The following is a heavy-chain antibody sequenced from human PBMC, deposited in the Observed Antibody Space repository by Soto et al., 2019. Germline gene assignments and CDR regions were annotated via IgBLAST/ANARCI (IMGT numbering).Heavy chain of an antibody. D-gene: IGHD3-9*01. CDR3: ARDQSGYYDILTGYPYYYGMDV. V-gene: IGHV1-46*01. J-gene: IGHJ6*02. CDR2: INPSGGST. Sequence: ASVKVSCKASGYTFTSYYMHWVRQAPGQGLEWMGIINPSGGSTSYAQKFQGRVTMTRDTSTSTVYMELSSLRSEDTAVYYCARDQSGYYDILTGYPYYYGMDVWGQGTTVTVSS. CDR1: GYTFTSYY.